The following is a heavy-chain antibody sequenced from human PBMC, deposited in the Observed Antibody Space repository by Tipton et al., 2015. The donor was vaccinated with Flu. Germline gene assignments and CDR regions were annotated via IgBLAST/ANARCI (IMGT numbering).Heavy chain of an antibody. Sequence: TLSLTCTVSGVSITTTSYHWGWIRQPPGKGLEWIASLSYSSSTFYKSSLKSRVTISVDTSKNQFSLKVSSVTAADTAVYYCARRDYSNYVSDPKSCFDPWGQGILVTVSS. CDR3: ARRDYSNYVSDPKSCFDP. D-gene: IGHD4-11*01. V-gene: IGHV4-39*01. CDR1: GVSITTTSYH. J-gene: IGHJ5*02. CDR2: LSYSSST.